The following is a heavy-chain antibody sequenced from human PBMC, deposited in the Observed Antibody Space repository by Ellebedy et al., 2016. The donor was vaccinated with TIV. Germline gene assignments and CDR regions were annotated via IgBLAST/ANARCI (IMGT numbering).Heavy chain of an antibody. V-gene: IGHV1-46*01. CDR2: INPGSGHT. D-gene: IGHD3-22*01. J-gene: IGHJ4*02. Sequence: ASVKVSCKASGYTFSNFYIHWVRQVPGQGLAWMGIINPGSGHTTYAQKFQGKVTLTRDTSTSTVYMELSSLRSEDTAVYYCARANSSGHYAYWGQGTLVTVSS. CDR1: GYTFSNFY. CDR3: ARANSSGHYAY.